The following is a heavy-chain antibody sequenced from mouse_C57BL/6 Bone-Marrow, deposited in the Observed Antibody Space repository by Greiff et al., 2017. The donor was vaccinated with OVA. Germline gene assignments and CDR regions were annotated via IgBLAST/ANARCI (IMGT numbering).Heavy chain of an antibody. J-gene: IGHJ4*01. CDR2: INPYNGGN. Sequence: EVKLQESGPVLVKPGASVKMSCKASGYTFTDYYMNWVKQSHGKSLEWIGVINPYNGGNSYNQKFKGKATLTVDKSSRPAYMELNSLTSEDSAVYYCASRGDYAMDYWGQGTSVTVSS. CDR3: ASRGDYAMDY. V-gene: IGHV1-19*01. CDR1: GYTFTDYY.